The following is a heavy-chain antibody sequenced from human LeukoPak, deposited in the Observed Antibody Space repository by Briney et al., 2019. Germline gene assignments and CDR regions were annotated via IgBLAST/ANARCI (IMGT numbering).Heavy chain of an antibody. V-gene: IGHV3-48*01. D-gene: IGHD5-24*01. CDR2: ISSGSSPK. Sequence: GGSLRLSCAASGFTFDIYGMNWIRQAPGKGLEWVSHISSGSSPKYYADSVKGRFTISRDNSKNTLYLQMNSLRAEDTAVYYCARDRGGLQFDWFDPWGQGTLVTVSS. CDR3: ARDRGGLQFDWFDP. J-gene: IGHJ5*02. CDR1: GFTFDIYG.